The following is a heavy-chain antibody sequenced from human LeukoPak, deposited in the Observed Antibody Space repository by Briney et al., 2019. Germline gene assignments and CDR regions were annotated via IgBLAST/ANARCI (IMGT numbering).Heavy chain of an antibody. CDR2: IYYSGST. Sequence: GSLRLSCATSGFTFSNYSIHWVRQAPGKGLEWIGSIYYSGSTYYNPSLKSRVTISVDTSKNQFSLKLSPVTAADTAVYYCASARYYCSSTSCYAGDSWFDPWGQGTLVTVSS. D-gene: IGHD2-2*01. CDR3: ASARYYCSSTSCYAGDSWFDP. V-gene: IGHV4-39*01. J-gene: IGHJ5*02. CDR1: GFTFSNYSIH.